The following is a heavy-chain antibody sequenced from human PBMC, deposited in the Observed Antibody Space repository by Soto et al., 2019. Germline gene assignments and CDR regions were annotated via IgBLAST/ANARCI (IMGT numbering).Heavy chain of an antibody. D-gene: IGHD5-18*01. V-gene: IGHV4-59*01. CDR2: IYYSGST. CDR3: ARGIGYSYGYNWFDP. Sequence: PSETLSLTCTVSGGSISSYYWSWIRQPPGKGLEWIGYIYYSGSTNYNPSLKSRVTISVDTSKNQFSLKLSSVTAADTAVYYCARGIGYSYGYNWFDPWGQGTLVTVSS. CDR1: GGSISSYY. J-gene: IGHJ5*02.